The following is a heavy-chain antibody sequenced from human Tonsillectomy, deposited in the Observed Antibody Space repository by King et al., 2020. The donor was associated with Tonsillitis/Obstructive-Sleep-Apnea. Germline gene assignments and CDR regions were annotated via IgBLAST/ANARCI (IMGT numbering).Heavy chain of an antibody. CDR3: ARDLGFWSGYTDY. CDR1: GFTFSSYW. V-gene: IGHV3-7*01. CDR2: IKQDGSEK. J-gene: IGHJ4*02. D-gene: IGHD3-3*01. Sequence: VQLVQSGGGLVQPGGSLRLSCAASGFTFSSYWMSWVRQAPGKGLEWVANIKQDGSEKYYVDSVKGRFTISRDNAKNSLYLRMNSLRAEDTAVYYCARDLGFWSGYTDYWGQGTLVTVSS.